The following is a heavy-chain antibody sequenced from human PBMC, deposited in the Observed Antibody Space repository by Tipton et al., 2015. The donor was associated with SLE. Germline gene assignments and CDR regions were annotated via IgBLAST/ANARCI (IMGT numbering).Heavy chain of an antibody. Sequence: LRLSCTVSGGSISSHYWSWIRQPPGKGLEWIGYIYYSGSTNYNPSLKSRVTISVDTSKNQFSLKLSSVTAADTAVYYCARRSVVGAFDIWGQGTMVTVSS. D-gene: IGHD1-26*01. V-gene: IGHV4-59*11. CDR1: GGSISSHY. J-gene: IGHJ3*02. CDR3: ARRSVVGAFDI. CDR2: IYYSGST.